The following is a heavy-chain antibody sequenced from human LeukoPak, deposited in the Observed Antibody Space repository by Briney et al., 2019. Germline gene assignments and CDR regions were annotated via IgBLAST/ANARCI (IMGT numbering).Heavy chain of an antibody. J-gene: IGHJ6*03. CDR3: AKGVPYYYYYMDV. V-gene: IGHV3-30*02. D-gene: IGHD4/OR15-4a*01. CDR2: IRYDGSNK. Sequence: GGSLRLSCAASGFTFSSYGMHWVRQAPGKGLEWVAFIRYDGSNKYYADSVKGRFTISRDNSKNTLYLQMNSLRAEDTAVYYCAKGVPYYYYYMDVWGKGTTVTVSS. CDR1: GFTFSSYG.